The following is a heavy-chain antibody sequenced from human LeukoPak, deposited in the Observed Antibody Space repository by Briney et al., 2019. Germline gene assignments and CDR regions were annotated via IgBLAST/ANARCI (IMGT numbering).Heavy chain of an antibody. CDR1: GYTFTGYY. CDR2: INPNSGGT. J-gene: IGHJ3*02. Sequence: ASVKVSCKASGYTFTGYYMHWVRQAPGQGLEWMGWINPNSGGTNYAQKFQGRVTMTRDTSISTAYMELSRLRSDDTAVYYCARVSYYDSSGYRDAFDIWGQGTMVTVSS. CDR3: ARVSYYDSSGYRDAFDI. D-gene: IGHD3-22*01. V-gene: IGHV1-2*02.